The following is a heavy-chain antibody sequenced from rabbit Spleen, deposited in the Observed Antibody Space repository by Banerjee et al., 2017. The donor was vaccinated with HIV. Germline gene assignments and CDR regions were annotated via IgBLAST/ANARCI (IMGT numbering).Heavy chain of an antibody. CDR1: GVSFSDKDV. CDR3: ARDLPGVIGWNLNL. CDR2: INAVTGKA. J-gene: IGHJ4*01. D-gene: IGHD1-1*01. V-gene: IGHV1S45*01. Sequence: EQLEESGGGLVKPEGSLTLTCKASGVSFSDKDVMCWVRQAPGKGLQWIACINAVTGKAVYATWAKGRFTFSKTSSTTVTLQMTSLTAADTATYFCARDLPGVIGWNLNLWGQGTLVTVS.